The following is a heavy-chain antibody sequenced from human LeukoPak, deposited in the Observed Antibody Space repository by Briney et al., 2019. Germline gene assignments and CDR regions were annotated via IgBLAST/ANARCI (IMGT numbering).Heavy chain of an antibody. CDR1: GYTFTSYD. CDR3: ARARFKGYSSSWYTS. CDR2: MNPNSGNT. J-gene: IGHJ4*02. Sequence: GSVKVSFKASGYTFTSYDINWVRPATGQGVEWMGWMNPNSGNTGYSQKFQGRVTITRKNSISKTYMELSSLRSEDTAVYYCARARFKGYSSSWYTSWGQGTLVTVTS. D-gene: IGHD6-13*01. V-gene: IGHV1-8*01.